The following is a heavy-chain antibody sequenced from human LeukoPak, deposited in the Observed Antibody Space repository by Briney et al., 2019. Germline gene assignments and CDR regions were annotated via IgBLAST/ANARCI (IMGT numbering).Heavy chain of an antibody. D-gene: IGHD1-14*01. J-gene: IGHJ6*02. Sequence: GGSLRLSCAASGFTFSNSWMSWVRQAPGKGLEWVANINHEGGNIYYVDSVKGRFTISRDNARNSLSLQLNSLRAEDTAVYYCATYINWVAGDVWGQGTTDTVSS. V-gene: IGHV3-7*01. CDR2: INHEGGNI. CDR1: GFTFSNSW. CDR3: ATYINWVAGDV.